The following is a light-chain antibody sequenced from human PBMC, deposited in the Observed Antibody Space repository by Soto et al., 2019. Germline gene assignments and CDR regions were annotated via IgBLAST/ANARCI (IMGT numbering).Light chain of an antibody. CDR3: LQYNNWPTLT. CDR1: QNVGSRY. V-gene: IGKV3-20*01. J-gene: IGKJ5*01. Sequence: EVVVTQSPGTLSLSPGERATLSCRASQNVGSRYLAWYQQKPGQAPRLXXXGTSNRATGIPDRFSGSGSGTDFSLTISSLETEDFAVYYCLQYNNWPTLTFGQGTRLEIK. CDR2: GTS.